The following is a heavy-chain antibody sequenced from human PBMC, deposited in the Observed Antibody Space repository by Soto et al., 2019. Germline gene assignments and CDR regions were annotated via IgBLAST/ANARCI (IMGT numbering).Heavy chain of an antibody. CDR2: ISGSGSNP. J-gene: IGHJ1*01. Sequence: PGGSLRLSCAASGFTFSSYAMSWVRQAPGQGLEWVSAISGSGSNPYYADSVKGRFTISRDNSKNTLYLQMNSLRAEDTALYYCAITASMTISDGFDHCGQGTLVPVSS. V-gene: IGHV3-23*01. D-gene: IGHD4-17*01. CDR1: GFTFSSYA. CDR3: AITASMTISDGFDH.